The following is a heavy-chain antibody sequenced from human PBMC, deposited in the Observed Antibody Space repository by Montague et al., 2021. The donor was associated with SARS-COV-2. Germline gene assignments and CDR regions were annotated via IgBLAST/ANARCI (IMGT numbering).Heavy chain of an antibody. V-gene: IGHV4-39*01. J-gene: IGHJ6*02. D-gene: IGHD5-12*01. Sequence: SETLSLTCTVSGDSISTSQYYWGWIRQPPGKGLEWIGTIYYSGSTYYNPSLKSRVTISEDTSKNQFSLRLSSVTAADTAVYYCASLNVVARTDYYYSTDVWGRGTTVTVSS. CDR3: ASLNVVARTDYYYSTDV. CDR1: GDSISTSQYY. CDR2: IYYSGST.